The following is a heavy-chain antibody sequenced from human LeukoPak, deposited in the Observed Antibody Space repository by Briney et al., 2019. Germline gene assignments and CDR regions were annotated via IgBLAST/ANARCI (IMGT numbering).Heavy chain of an antibody. CDR1: GFTFTSSA. D-gene: IGHD5-18*01. CDR3: AADVSNSYGYGY. J-gene: IGHJ4*02. Sequence: SVKVSCKASGFTFTSSAMQWVRQARGQRLEWIGWIVVGSGNTNYAQKFQERVTITRDMSTSTAYMELSSLRSEDTAVYYRAADVSNSYGYGYWGQGTLVTVSS. V-gene: IGHV1-58*02. CDR2: IVVGSGNT.